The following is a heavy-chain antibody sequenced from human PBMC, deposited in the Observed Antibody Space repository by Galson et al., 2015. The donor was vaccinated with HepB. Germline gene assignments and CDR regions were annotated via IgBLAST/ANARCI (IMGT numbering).Heavy chain of an antibody. CDR3: ARDPPGIAATGGGG. V-gene: IGHV3-66*01. D-gene: IGHD6-13*01. Sequence: SLRLSCAASGFTVSNNYMRWVRQAPGKGLEWVSLIYSGGRTDYADSVKGRFTISRDNSKNTLYLQMNNLRAEDTAVYYCARDPPGIAATGGGGWGQGTMVTVSS. J-gene: IGHJ4*02. CDR1: GFTVSNNY. CDR2: IYSGGRT.